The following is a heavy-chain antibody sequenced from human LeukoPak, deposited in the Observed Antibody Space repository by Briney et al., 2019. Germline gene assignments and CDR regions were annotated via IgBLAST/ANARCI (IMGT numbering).Heavy chain of an antibody. V-gene: IGHV4-34*01. J-gene: IGHJ3*02. CDR1: GGSFSGYY. CDR3: ARAPYYYDSSGRRIAFDI. Sequence: PSETLSLTCAVYGGSFSGYYWSWIRQPPGKGLEWIGEINHSGSTNYNPPLKSRVTISVDTSKNQFSLKLSSVTAADTAVYYCARAPYYYDSSGRRIAFDIWGQGTMVTVSS. D-gene: IGHD3-22*01. CDR2: INHSGST.